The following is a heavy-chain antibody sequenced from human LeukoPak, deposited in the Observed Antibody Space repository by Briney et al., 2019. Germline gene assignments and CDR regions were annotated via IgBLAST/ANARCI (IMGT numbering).Heavy chain of an antibody. Sequence: GGFLRLSCAASGFTFSSYSMNWVRQAPGKGLEWVSSISSSSSYIYHADSVKGRFTISRDNAKNSLYLQMNSLRAEDTAVYYCARGLVLADAFDIWGQGTMVTVSS. CDR2: ISSSSSYI. D-gene: IGHD2-15*01. V-gene: IGHV3-21*01. CDR1: GFTFSSYS. CDR3: ARGLVLADAFDI. J-gene: IGHJ3*02.